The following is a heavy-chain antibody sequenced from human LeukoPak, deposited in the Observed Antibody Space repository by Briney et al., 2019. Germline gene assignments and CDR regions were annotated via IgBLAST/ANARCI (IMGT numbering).Heavy chain of an antibody. D-gene: IGHD3-22*01. V-gene: IGHV4-39*07. CDR2: IYYSGST. J-gene: IGHJ4*02. CDR3: ARFSAGDLLLNYYDSSGYYDSFDY. Sequence: PSETLSLTCTVSGGSISSSSYYWGWIRQPPGKGLEWFGSIYYSGSTYYNPSLKSRVIISVDTSKNQFSLKLSSVTAADTAVYYCARFSAGDLLLNYYDSSGYYDSFDYWGQGTLVTVSS. CDR1: GGSISSSSYY.